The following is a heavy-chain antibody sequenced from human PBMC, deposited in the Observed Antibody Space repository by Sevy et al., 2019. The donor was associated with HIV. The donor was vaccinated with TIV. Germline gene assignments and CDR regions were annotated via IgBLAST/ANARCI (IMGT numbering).Heavy chain of an antibody. D-gene: IGHD7-27*01. CDR1: GFTFNNYW. V-gene: IGHV3-7*03. CDR2: IKQDGSDK. CDR3: SRSWDYWGQMGY. Sequence: GGSLRLSCAASGFTFNNYWMTWVRQAPGKGLEWVANIKQDGSDKYYMESVKGRFNISRDNTKNLLYLQLNSLRAEDTVVYYCSRSWDYWGQMGYWGQGTLVTVSS. J-gene: IGHJ4*02.